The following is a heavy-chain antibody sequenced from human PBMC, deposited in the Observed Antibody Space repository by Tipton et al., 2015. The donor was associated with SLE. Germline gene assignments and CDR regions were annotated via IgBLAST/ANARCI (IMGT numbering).Heavy chain of an antibody. CDR3: ARVDDGDEDYYYYGMDV. D-gene: IGHD4-17*01. V-gene: IGHV4-34*01. CDR1: GGSFCGYY. CDR2: INNSGST. J-gene: IGHJ6*02. Sequence: TLSLTCAVSGGSFCGYYWSWIPQPPGKGVEWSGGINNSGSTNYNPSLKSRVTISVDTSKNQFYLKLSPMTAADTAVYYCARVDDGDEDYYYYGMDVWGQGTTVTVSS.